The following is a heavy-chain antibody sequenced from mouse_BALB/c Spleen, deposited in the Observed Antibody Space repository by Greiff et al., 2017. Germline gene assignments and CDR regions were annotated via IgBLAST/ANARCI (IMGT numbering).Heavy chain of an antibody. Sequence: QVQLQQSGAELAKPGASVKMSCKASGYTFTSYWMHWVKQRPGQGLEWIGYINPSTGYTEYNQKFKDKATLTADKSSSTAYMQLSSLTSEDSAVYYCARGTYYAMGYWGQGTSVTVSS. CDR1: GYTFTSYW. CDR2: INPSTGYT. D-gene: IGHD3-3*01. V-gene: IGHV1-7*01. J-gene: IGHJ4*01. CDR3: ARGTYYAMGY.